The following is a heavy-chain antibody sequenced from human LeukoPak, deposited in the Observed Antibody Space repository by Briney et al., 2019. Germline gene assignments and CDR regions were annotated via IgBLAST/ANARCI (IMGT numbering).Heavy chain of an antibody. CDR2: ISSSGRTK. CDR1: GFTVSSNY. D-gene: IGHD3-9*01. J-gene: IGHJ4*02. Sequence: GGSLRLSCAASGFTVSSNYMSWVRQAPGKGLEWVSYISSSGRTKYYADSVKGRFTISRDNANNSLYLQMNSLRAEDTAVYYCARDKRDILTGYYDYWGQGTLVTVSS. CDR3: ARDKRDILTGYYDY. V-gene: IGHV3-11*04.